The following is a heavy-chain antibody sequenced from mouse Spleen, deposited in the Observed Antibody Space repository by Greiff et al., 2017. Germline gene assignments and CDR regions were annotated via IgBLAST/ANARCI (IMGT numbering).Heavy chain of an antibody. D-gene: IGHD1-1*01. V-gene: IGHV1-26*01. CDR3: ARDGDYYDGRYDY. CDR2: VNPNNGGT. CDR1: GYPFTGYY. J-gene: IGHJ2*01. Sequence: EVKLVESGPDLVKPGASVKISCKASGYPFTGYYMHWVKQSHGKSLEWIGRVNPNNGGTSYNQKFKGKARLTVDKSSSTAYMELRSLTSEDSAVYYCARDGDYYDGRYDYWGQGTTLTVSS.